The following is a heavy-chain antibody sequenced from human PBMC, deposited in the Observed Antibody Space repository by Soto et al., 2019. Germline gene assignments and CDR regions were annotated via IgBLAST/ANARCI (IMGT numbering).Heavy chain of an antibody. CDR1: GGSISSGTSY. CDR3: ARAPETLSIFGVALPYFFVY. D-gene: IGHD3-3*01. J-gene: IGHJ4*02. Sequence: SETLSLTCTVSGGSISSGTSYWSWIRQRPGKRLEWIGYIFYSGSFYYTPSLRGRVMILADTSKNQFTLRLSSVTAADTAVYYCARAPETLSIFGVALPYFFVYWGQGTLVTVSS. V-gene: IGHV4-31*02. CDR2: IFYSGSF.